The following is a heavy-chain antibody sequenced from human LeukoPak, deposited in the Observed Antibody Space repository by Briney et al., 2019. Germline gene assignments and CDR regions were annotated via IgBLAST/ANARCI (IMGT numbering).Heavy chain of an antibody. V-gene: IGHV4-59*01. CDR3: ARAPEGNYLDY. Sequence: SETLSLTCTVSGGSITTYYWSWIRQPPGKGLEWIGYISYSGSTNYNPSLKSRLTISADTSTNRFFLNLRSVTAADTAVYYCARAPEGNYLDYWGQGTLVTVSS. CDR2: ISYSGST. D-gene: IGHD2/OR15-2a*01. J-gene: IGHJ4*02. CDR1: GGSITTYY.